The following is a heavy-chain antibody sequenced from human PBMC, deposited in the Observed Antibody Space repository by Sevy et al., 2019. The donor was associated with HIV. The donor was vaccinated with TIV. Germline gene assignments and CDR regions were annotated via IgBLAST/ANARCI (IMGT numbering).Heavy chain of an antibody. Sequence: SETLSLTCTVSGGSISSYYWSWIRQPPGKGLEWIGYIYYSGSTNYNPSLKGRVTISVDTSKNQFSLKLSSVTAADTAVYYCARGRQQLAHYYYYYMDVWGKGTTVTVSS. CDR2: IYYSGST. CDR3: ARGRQQLAHYYYYYMDV. V-gene: IGHV4-59*01. D-gene: IGHD6-13*01. CDR1: GGSISSYY. J-gene: IGHJ6*03.